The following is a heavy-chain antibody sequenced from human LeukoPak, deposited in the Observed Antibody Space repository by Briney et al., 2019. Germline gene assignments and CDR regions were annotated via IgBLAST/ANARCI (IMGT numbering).Heavy chain of an antibody. Sequence: GGSLRLSCAASGFTFSSYAMSWVRQAPGKGLEWVSAISGGGGSIYYADSVRGRFTISRDNSKNTLYLQMSSLRAEDTAVYYCAKDRRSVAVADAIDYWGQGTLVTVSS. V-gene: IGHV3-23*01. CDR2: ISGGGGSI. D-gene: IGHD6-19*01. CDR1: GFTFSSYA. CDR3: AKDRRSVAVADAIDY. J-gene: IGHJ4*02.